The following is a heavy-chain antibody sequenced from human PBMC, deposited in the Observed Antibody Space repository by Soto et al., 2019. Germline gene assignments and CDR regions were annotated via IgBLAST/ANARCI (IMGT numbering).Heavy chain of an antibody. Sequence: SETLSLTCTVSGGSISSSSYYWGWIRQPPGKGLEWIGSIYYSGSTYYNPSLKSRVTISVDTSKNQFSLKLSSVTAADTAVYYCARQVNWNYGAWFDPWGQGTLVTVSS. V-gene: IGHV4-39*01. D-gene: IGHD1-7*01. CDR2: IYYSGST. CDR3: ARQVNWNYGAWFDP. J-gene: IGHJ5*02. CDR1: GGSISSSSYY.